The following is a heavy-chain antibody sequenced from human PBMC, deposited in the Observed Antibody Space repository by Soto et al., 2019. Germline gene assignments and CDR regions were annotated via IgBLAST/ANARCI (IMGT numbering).Heavy chain of an antibody. V-gene: IGHV3-73*02. J-gene: IGHJ4*02. Sequence: EVQLVESGGGLVQPGGSLKLSCAASGFIFTDSAIHWIRQASGKGPEWVGRIRNKVNNYATLYAASVKGRFTISRDDSTNTAYQQMNSLKTEDTAVYYCTRRRDWTAMDPLDYWGQGTLVTVSS. CDR2: IRNKVNNYAT. CDR3: TRRRDWTAMDPLDY. CDR1: GFIFTDSA. D-gene: IGHD5-18*01.